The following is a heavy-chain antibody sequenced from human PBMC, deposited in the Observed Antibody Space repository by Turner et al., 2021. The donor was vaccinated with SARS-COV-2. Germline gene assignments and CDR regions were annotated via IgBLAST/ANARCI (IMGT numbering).Heavy chain of an antibody. Sequence: QVQLQQWGAGLLKPSETLSLTCAVYGGSFSGYYCTWIRQPPEKGLEWIGEIHPSGTTYHNPSLNGRVTMSVDTSKNQFYLKVSSVTAADTAVYYCAKGDDSRKSGLLWGQGTLVTVSS. CDR2: IHPSGTT. J-gene: IGHJ4*02. D-gene: IGHD1-1*01. CDR1: GGSFSGYY. CDR3: AKGDDSRKSGLL. V-gene: IGHV4-34*02.